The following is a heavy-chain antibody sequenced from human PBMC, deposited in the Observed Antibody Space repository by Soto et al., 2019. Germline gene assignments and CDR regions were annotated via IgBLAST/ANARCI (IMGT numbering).Heavy chain of an antibody. CDR2: ITSSSGTI. D-gene: IGHD6-13*01. CDR1: GFTFTTYS. J-gene: IGHJ6*02. CDR3: VRGNIAYSCINTRPCGMDV. V-gene: IGHV3-48*02. Sequence: EVQLVESGGGLVQPGGSLRLSCAASGFTFTTYSMSWFRQAPGKGLEWVSYITSSSGTIYYADSAKGRFTISRDNAKNSLYLQMKSLRDEDTAVYYCVRGNIAYSCINTRPCGMDVWGQGTTVTVSS.